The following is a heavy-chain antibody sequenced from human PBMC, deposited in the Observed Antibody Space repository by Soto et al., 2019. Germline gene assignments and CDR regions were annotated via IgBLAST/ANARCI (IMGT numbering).Heavy chain of an antibody. Sequence: SETLSLTCTVSGGSITSGGYSWSWVRQPPGKGPEWIGYIFWGGNSHHNPPLKGRVTISIERSRNQFSLKLRSVTAADTATYFCARGGATTVAPFWYFDLWGRGTLVTVSS. CDR1: GGSITSGGYS. V-gene: IGHV4-30-2*01. CDR3: ARGGATTVAPFWYFDL. D-gene: IGHD4-17*01. J-gene: IGHJ2*01. CDR2: IFWGGNS.